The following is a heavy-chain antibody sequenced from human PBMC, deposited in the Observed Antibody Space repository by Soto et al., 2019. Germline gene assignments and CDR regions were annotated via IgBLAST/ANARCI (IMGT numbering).Heavy chain of an antibody. CDR2: ISYDGSNK. D-gene: IGHD2-21*02. Sequence: PGGSLRLSCAASGFTFSSYGMHWVRQAPGKGLEWVAVISYDGSNKYYADSVKGRFTISRDNSKNTLYLQMNSLRAEDTAVYYCAKDLSHGGNSVEYFQHWGQGTLVTVSP. V-gene: IGHV3-30*18. CDR3: AKDLSHGGNSVEYFQH. CDR1: GFTFSSYG. J-gene: IGHJ1*01.